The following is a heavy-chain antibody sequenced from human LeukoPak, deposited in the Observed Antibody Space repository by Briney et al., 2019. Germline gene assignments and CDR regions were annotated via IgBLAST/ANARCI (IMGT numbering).Heavy chain of an antibody. V-gene: IGHV1-2*06. D-gene: IGHD2-2*01. CDR2: INPNSGGT. CDR3: AINLPGV. CDR1: GYTLTELS. Sequence: ASVKVSCKVSGYTLTELSMHWVRQAPGQGLEWMGRINPNSGGTNYAQKFQGRVTMTRDTSISTAYMELSRLRSDDTAVYYCAINLPGVWGKGTTVTVSS. J-gene: IGHJ6*04.